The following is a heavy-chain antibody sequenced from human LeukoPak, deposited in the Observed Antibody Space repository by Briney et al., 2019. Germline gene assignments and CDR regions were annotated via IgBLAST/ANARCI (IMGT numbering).Heavy chain of an antibody. CDR1: GDTVSSNSAA. V-gene: IGHV6-1*01. D-gene: IGHD1-14*01. J-gene: IGHJ4*02. CDR2: RFFRSNLYN. CDR3: ARGNYNALDY. Sequence: SQTLSLTCGLSGDTVSSNSAAWHWSRQSRSRGLEWLARRFFRSNLYNDYAVSVQVRISINPDTSKNPFSLQLNSVTPEDTAIYYCARGNYNALDYWGQGTLVTVSS.